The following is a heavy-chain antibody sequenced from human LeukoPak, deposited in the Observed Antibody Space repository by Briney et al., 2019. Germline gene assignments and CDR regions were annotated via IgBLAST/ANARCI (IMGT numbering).Heavy chain of an antibody. D-gene: IGHD6-13*01. Sequence: GESLKISCKGSGYSFTSYWIGWVRQMPGKGLEWMGIIYPGDSDTRYSPSFQGQVTISADKSISTAYLQWSSLKASDTAMYYCARHVVSSHYYYYMDVWGKGTTVTVSS. CDR2: IYPGDSDT. CDR1: GYSFTSYW. J-gene: IGHJ6*03. CDR3: ARHVVSSHYYYYMDV. V-gene: IGHV5-51*01.